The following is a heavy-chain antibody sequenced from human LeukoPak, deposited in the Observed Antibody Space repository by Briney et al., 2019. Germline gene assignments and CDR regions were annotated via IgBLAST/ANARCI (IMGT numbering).Heavy chain of an antibody. CDR1: GFTFTNYA. D-gene: IGHD4-23*01. CDR3: TKDLRYYYADNHSEMDEHDY. J-gene: IGHJ4*02. V-gene: IGHV3-23*01. CDR2: TVGSGPDT. Sequence: GGSLRLSCAASGFTFTNYAMSWVRQTPGKGLEWVSATVGSGPDTYHADSVKGRFTVSRDNSRNTLYLQMNSLRVEDTALYYCTKDLRYYYADNHSEMDEHDYWGQGTLVTVSS.